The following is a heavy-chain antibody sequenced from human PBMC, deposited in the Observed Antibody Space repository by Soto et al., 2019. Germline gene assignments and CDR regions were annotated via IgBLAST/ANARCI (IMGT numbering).Heavy chain of an antibody. CDR1: GGSISSKSYS. J-gene: IGHJ4*02. Sequence: PSETLSLTCSVSGGSISSKSYSWGWIRQPPGKGLEWIGTFYYSENTYYNPSLKSRVTISVDTSKNQFSLKLTSVTAADTAVYYCARPTYYYDSSGPPAYWGQGTLVTVS. CDR3: ARPTYYYDSSGPPAY. V-gene: IGHV4-39*07. CDR2: FYYSENT. D-gene: IGHD3-22*01.